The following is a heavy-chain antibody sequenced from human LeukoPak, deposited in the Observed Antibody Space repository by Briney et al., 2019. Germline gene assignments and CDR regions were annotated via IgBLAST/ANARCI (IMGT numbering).Heavy chain of an antibody. CDR3: TRMTTGHDY. CDR1: GVSFNDYY. Sequence: PSEALSLTCAVSGVSFNDYYWSWVRQTPGKGLEWIGEINHSGYTNDSPSLKSRVTLSIDTSRKQFSLNLRSVTVADTGIYYCTRMTTGHDYWGQGTLVTVSS. J-gene: IGHJ4*02. V-gene: IGHV4-34*01. CDR2: INHSGYT. D-gene: IGHD4-17*01.